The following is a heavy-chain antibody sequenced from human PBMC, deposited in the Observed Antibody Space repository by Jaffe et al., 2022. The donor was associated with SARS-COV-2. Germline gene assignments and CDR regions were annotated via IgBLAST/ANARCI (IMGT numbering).Heavy chain of an antibody. CDR1: GFTFNNYA. Sequence: EVQLLESGGALVQPGGSLRLSCAASGFTFNNYAMSWVRQAPGKGLEWVSTISGSGGSTYYADSVKGRFTISRDNSRNTLYLQMNSLRAEDTAIYYCAKSIAATGVFDYWGQGTLVSVSS. CDR3: AKSIAATGVFDY. V-gene: IGHV3-23*01. J-gene: IGHJ4*02. D-gene: IGHD6-13*01. CDR2: ISGSGGST.